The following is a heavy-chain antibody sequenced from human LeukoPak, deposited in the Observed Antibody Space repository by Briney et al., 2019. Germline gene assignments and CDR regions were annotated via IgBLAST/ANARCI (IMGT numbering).Heavy chain of an antibody. CDR1: GFTFSSYS. V-gene: IGHV3-48*01. J-gene: IGHJ4*02. Sequence: PGGSLRLSCAASGFTFSSYSMNWVRQAPGKGLEWVSYISSSSTIYYADSVKGRFTISRDNAKNSLYLQMNSLRAEDTAVYYCARAVAAAGGYWGQGTLVTVSS. CDR2: ISSSSTI. D-gene: IGHD6-13*01. CDR3: ARAVAAAGGY.